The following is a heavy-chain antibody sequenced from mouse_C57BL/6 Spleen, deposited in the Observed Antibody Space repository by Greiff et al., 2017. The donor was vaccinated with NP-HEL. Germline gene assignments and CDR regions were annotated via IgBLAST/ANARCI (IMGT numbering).Heavy chain of an antibody. CDR1: GYSITSGYD. V-gene: IGHV3-1*01. CDR2: ISYSGST. CDR3: ARDTPYYGSSYRYFDG. J-gene: IGHJ1*03. Sequence: DVQLQESGPGMVKPSQSLSLTCTVTGYSITSGYDWHWIRHFPGNKLEWMGYISYSGSTNYNPSLKSRISITHDTSKNHFFLKLNSVTTEDTATYYCARDTPYYGSSYRYFDGWGTGTTVTVAS. D-gene: IGHD1-1*01.